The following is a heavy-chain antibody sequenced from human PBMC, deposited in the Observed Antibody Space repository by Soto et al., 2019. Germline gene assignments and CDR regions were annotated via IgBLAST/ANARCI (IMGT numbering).Heavy chain of an antibody. J-gene: IGHJ4*02. Sequence: SETLSLTCAVYGGSFSGYYWSWIRQPPGKGLEWIGEINHSGSTNYNPSLKSRVTISVDTSKNQFSLKLSSVTAADTAVYYCAGVRKPGRFLEWLLSGHDYWGQGTLVTVSS. V-gene: IGHV4-34*01. CDR3: AGVRKPGRFLEWLLSGHDY. CDR2: INHSGST. D-gene: IGHD3-3*01. CDR1: GGSFSGYY.